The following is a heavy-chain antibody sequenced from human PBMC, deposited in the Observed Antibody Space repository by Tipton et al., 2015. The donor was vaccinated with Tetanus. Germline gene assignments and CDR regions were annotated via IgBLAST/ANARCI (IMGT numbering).Heavy chain of an antibody. J-gene: IGHJ6*02. V-gene: IGHV3-23*01. CDR3: AKSGCSGGSCYSNYYYYYGMDV. CDR2: ISGSGGST. CDR1: GFTFSSYA. D-gene: IGHD2-15*01. Sequence: SLRLSCAASGFTFSSYAMSWVRQAPGKGLEWVSAISGSGGSTYYADSVKGRFTISRDNSKNTLYLQMNSLRAEDTAVYYCAKSGCSGGSCYSNYYYYYGMDVWGQGTTVTVSS.